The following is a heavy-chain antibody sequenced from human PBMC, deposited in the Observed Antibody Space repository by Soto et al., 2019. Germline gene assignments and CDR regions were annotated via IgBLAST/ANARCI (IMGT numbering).Heavy chain of an antibody. CDR2: INSDGTII. V-gene: IGHV3-74*01. CDR3: ARLSGDHSAFFSYGMDS. J-gene: IGHJ6*02. CDR1: GFTFDAYW. D-gene: IGHD2-21*01. Sequence: GGSRRRSWAASGFTFDAYWMNWVRQAPGKGPEWLGGINSDGTIISYADSVNGRFTISRDNPRNTLSLQMNSLRADDTAVYYCARLSGDHSAFFSYGMDSWGQGTTVTVSS.